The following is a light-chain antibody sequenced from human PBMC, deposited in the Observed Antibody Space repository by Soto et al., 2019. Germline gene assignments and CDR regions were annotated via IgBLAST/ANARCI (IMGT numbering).Light chain of an antibody. J-gene: IGLJ2*01. V-gene: IGLV2-14*01. CDR3: SSYTSSSTLV. CDR1: SSDVGGYNY. Sequence: QSALTQPASVSGSPGQSITISCTGPSSDVGGYNYVSWYQQHPGKAPKLMIYDVSKRPSGVSNRFSGSTSGNTASLTLSGLQAEDEADYYCSSYTSSSTLVFGGGTKLTVL. CDR2: DVS.